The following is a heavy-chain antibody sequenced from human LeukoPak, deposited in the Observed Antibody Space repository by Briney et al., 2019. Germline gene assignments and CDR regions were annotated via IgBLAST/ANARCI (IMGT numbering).Heavy chain of an antibody. CDR3: AKLPMTTVVTPLSY. V-gene: IGHV3-30*02. CDR1: GFTFSSYG. CDR2: IRYDGSNK. Sequence: GGSLRLPCAASGFTFSSYGMHWVRQAPGKGLEWVAFIRYDGSNKYYADSVKGRFTISRDNSKNTLYLQMNSLRAEDTAVYYCAKLPMTTVVTPLSYWGQGTLVTVSS. D-gene: IGHD4-23*01. J-gene: IGHJ4*02.